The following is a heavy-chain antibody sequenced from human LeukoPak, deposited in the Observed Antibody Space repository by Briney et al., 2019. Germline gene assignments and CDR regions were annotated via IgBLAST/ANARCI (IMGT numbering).Heavy chain of an antibody. CDR3: ETYYYDSSGFYYYYYMDV. CDR1: GGSFSGYY. V-gene: IGHV4-34*01. CDR2: VYYSGST. Sequence: SETLSLTCAVYGGSFSGYYWGWIRQPPGKGLEWIGSVYYSGSTYYNPSLKSRVTISVDTSKNQFSLKLSSVTAADTAVYYCETYYYDSSGFYYYYYMDVWGKGTTVTVSS. J-gene: IGHJ6*03. D-gene: IGHD3-22*01.